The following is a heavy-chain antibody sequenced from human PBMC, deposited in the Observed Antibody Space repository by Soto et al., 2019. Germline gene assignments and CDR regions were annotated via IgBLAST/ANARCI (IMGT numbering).Heavy chain of an antibody. J-gene: IGHJ6*02. V-gene: IGHV5-10-1*01. CDR1: GYSFTSYW. Sequence: GESLKISCKGSGYSFTSYWISWVRQMPGKGLEWMGRIDPDDSYTNYSPSFQGHVTISADKSISTAYLQWSSLKASDTAMYYCAALIMRARGYYYGMDVWGQGTTVPVSS. CDR3: AALIMRARGYYYGMDV. CDR2: IDPDDSYT. D-gene: IGHD3-16*01.